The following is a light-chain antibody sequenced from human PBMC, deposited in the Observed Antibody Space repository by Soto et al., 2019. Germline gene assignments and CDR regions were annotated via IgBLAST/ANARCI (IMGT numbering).Light chain of an antibody. CDR3: SSYAGSDTFV. V-gene: IGLV2-8*01. Sequence: QSALTQPPSASGSPGQSVTISCTGTSSDVGGYNYVSWYQQRPGNAPQLIIFEVSARPSGVPDRFSGSKSDNTASLTVSGLQAEDEADYYCSSYAGSDTFVFGTGTKLTVL. CDR2: EVS. J-gene: IGLJ1*01. CDR1: SSDVGGYNY.